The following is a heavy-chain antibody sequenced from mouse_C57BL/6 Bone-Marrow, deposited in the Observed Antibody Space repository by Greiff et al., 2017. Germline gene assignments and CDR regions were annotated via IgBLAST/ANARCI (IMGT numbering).Heavy chain of an antibody. CDR1: GFNIKDYY. J-gene: IGHJ3*01. V-gene: IGHV14-1*01. CDR2: IDPEDGDT. Sequence: VQLQQSGAELVRPGASVKLSCTASGFNIKDYYMHWVKQRPEQGLEWIGRIDPEDGDTEYAPKFQGKATMTADTSSNTSYLQLSSLTSEDTAVYYCTTPFYYDYDKAFAYWGQGTLVTVSA. CDR3: TTPFYYDYDKAFAY. D-gene: IGHD2-4*01.